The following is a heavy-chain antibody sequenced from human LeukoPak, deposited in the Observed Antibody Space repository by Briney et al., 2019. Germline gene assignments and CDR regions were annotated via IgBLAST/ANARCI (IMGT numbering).Heavy chain of an antibody. J-gene: IGHJ4*02. CDR2: IYTSGST. D-gene: IGHD7-27*01. CDR1: GGSISSYY. V-gene: IGHV4-4*07. CDR3: ARRTGDFHGVHKTPEDY. Sequence: SETLSLTCTVSGGSISSYYWSWIRQPAGKGLEWIGRIYTSGSTGYNPSLKSRVTMSVDTSKNQFSLKLSSVTAADTAVYYCARRTGDFHGVHKTPEDYWGQGTLVTVSS.